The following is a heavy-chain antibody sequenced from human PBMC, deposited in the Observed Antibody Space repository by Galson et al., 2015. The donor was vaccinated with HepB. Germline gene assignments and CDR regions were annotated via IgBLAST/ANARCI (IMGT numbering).Heavy chain of an antibody. CDR3: AKDLFLGELPLYYFDY. J-gene: IGHJ4*02. D-gene: IGHD3-16*01. CDR2: ISGSGGST. V-gene: IGHV3-23*01. CDR1: GFTFSSYA. Sequence: SLRLSCAASGFTFSSYAMSWVRQAPGKGLEWVSAISGSGGSTYYADSVKGRFTISRDNSKNTLYLQMNSLRAEDTAVYYCAKDLFLGELPLYYFDYWGQGTLVTVSS.